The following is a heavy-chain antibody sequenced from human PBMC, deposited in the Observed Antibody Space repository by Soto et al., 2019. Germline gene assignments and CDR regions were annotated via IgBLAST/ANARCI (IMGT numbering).Heavy chain of an antibody. D-gene: IGHD5-12*01. J-gene: IGHJ6*02. CDR1: GGSISSGGYS. CDR2: IYHSGST. CDR3: ARVKKWQNYHYYGMVV. V-gene: IGHV4-30-2*01. Sequence: NPSETLSLTCAVSGGSISSGGYSWSWIRQPPGKGLEWIGYIYHSGSTYYNPSLKSRVTISVDRSKNQFSLKLSSVTAADTAVYYCARVKKWQNYHYYGMVVWGQGTTVTVSS.